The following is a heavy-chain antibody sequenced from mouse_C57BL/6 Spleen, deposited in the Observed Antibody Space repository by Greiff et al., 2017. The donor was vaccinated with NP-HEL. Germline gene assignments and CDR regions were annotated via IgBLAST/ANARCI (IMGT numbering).Heavy chain of an antibody. D-gene: IGHD3-3*01. V-gene: IGHV1-52*01. Sequence: VQLKQPGAELVRPGSSVKLSCKASGYTFTSYWMHWVKQRPIQGLEWIGNIDPSDSETHYNQKFKDKATLTVDKSSSTAYMQLSSLTSEDSAVYYCAREGVLGTGDYWGQGTTLTVSS. CDR3: AREGVLGTGDY. CDR2: IDPSDSET. CDR1: GYTFTSYW. J-gene: IGHJ2*01.